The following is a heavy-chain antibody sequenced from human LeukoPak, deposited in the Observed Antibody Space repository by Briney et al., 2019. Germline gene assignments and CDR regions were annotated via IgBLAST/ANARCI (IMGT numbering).Heavy chain of an antibody. Sequence: SETLSLTCAVYGGSFSGYYWSWIRQPPGKGLEWIGEINHSGSTNYNPSLKSRVTISVDTSKNQFSLKLNSVTAADTAVYYCARVGSKRRSWFDPWGQGTLVTVSS. V-gene: IGHV4-34*01. D-gene: IGHD3-10*01. CDR1: GGSFSGYY. CDR2: INHSGST. CDR3: ARVGSKRRSWFDP. J-gene: IGHJ5*02.